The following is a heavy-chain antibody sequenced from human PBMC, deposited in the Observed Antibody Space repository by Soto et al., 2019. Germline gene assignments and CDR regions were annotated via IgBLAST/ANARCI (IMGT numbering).Heavy chain of an antibody. D-gene: IGHD3-22*01. CDR2: IDPSDSYT. J-gene: IGHJ4*02. V-gene: IGHV5-10-1*01. CDR3: ARGFFYDSSGYYLDY. CDR1: GYSFTSYW. Sequence: GESLKISCKGSGYSFTSYWISWVRQMPGKGLEWMGRIDPSDSYTNYSPSFQGHVTISADKSTSAAYLQWSSLKASDTAMYYCARGFFYDSSGYYLDYWGQGTLVTVSS.